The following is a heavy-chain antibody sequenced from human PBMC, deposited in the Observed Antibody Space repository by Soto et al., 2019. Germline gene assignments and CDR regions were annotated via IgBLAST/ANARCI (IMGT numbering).Heavy chain of an antibody. D-gene: IGHD6-13*01. Sequence: EVQLLESGGGLVQPGGSLRLSCAASGFTFSSYAMSWVRQAPGKGLEWVSAISGSGGSTYYADSVKGRFTISRDNSKNTLYLQMNSLKAEDTAVYYCAKSSGQTIIAAAGTIFDYWGQGTLVTVS. V-gene: IGHV3-23*01. CDR3: AKSSGQTIIAAAGTIFDY. CDR2: ISGSGGST. CDR1: GFTFSSYA. J-gene: IGHJ4*02.